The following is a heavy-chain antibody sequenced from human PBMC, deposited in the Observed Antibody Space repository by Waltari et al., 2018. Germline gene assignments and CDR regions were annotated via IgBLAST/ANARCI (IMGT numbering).Heavy chain of an antibody. CDR3: TRGYSSSALLEF. CDR1: GFTFPDYA. J-gene: IGHJ4*02. D-gene: IGHD5-12*01. Sequence: EVQLVESGGGLVQPGRSLRLSCTASGFTFPDYAMSWVRKAPGKGLEWVGVIRKKGSGGATEYAASVIGRFTISRDDSKSIAYLQMNSLNTDDTAVYFCTRGYSSSALLEFWGQGTLVTVSS. V-gene: IGHV3-49*04. CDR2: IRKKGSGGAT.